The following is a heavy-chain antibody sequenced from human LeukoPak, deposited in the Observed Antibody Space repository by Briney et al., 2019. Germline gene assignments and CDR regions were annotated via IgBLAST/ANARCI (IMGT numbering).Heavy chain of an antibody. Sequence: GGSLRLSCAASGFIFRSYAMSWVRQAPGKGLEWVSGITGSGGATYYADSVKGRFTISRDNSKNTLYLQMSSLRADDTAVYYCAKDRSWRSTSSITFDCWGQGTLVTVSS. D-gene: IGHD2-2*01. CDR1: GFIFRSYA. CDR2: ITGSGGAT. CDR3: AKDRSWRSTSSITFDC. V-gene: IGHV3-23*01. J-gene: IGHJ4*02.